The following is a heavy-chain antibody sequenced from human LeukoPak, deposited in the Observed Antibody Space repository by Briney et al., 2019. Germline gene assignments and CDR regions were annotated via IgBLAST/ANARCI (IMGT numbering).Heavy chain of an antibody. Sequence: GGSLRLSCAASEFSFSDYYMSWVRQAPGKGLEWVAVISYDGSNKYYADSKGRFAISRDNSKNTLYLQMNSLRTEDTAVYYCGRDHVQGDTAALDYWGQGTLVTVSS. CDR1: EFSFSDYY. CDR3: GRDHVQGDTAALDY. J-gene: IGHJ4*02. CDR2: ISYDGSNK. D-gene: IGHD5-18*01. V-gene: IGHV3-30*09.